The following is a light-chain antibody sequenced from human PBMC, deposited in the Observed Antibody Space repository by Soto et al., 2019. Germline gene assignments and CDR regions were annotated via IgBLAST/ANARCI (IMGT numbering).Light chain of an antibody. CDR2: GAS. Sequence: EIVLTQSPGTLSLSPGERATLSCRASQSVSSSFLAWYQQKPRQAPRLLIYGASSRATGIPDRFSGSGSGTDFTLTISRLEPEDFAVYYCQQYDNSPWTFGQGTKVEIK. CDR3: QQYDNSPWT. V-gene: IGKV3-20*01. J-gene: IGKJ1*01. CDR1: QSVSSSF.